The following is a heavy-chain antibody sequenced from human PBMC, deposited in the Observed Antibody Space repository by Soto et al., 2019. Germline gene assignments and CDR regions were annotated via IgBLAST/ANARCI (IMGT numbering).Heavy chain of an antibody. CDR2: ISWNSDNI. V-gene: IGHV3-9*01. J-gene: IGHJ6*02. CDR3: AKDKGPFVFGSGYDIAGHYCGMDV. D-gene: IGHD3-3*01. Sequence: EVQLVESGGDLIQPGRSLRLSCAASGFAFDDYGMHWARQAPGKGLEWVSGISWNSDNIGYADSVKGRFTISRDNAKNSLYLEMDSLRAEDAAVYYCAKDKGPFVFGSGYDIAGHYCGMDVWGQGTTVTVSS. CDR1: GFAFDDYG.